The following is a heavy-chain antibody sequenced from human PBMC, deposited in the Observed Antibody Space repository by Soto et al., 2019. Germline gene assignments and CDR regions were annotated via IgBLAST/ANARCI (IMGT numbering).Heavy chain of an antibody. V-gene: IGHV3-48*02. CDR2: ISIGSGTI. D-gene: IGHD3-9*01. J-gene: IGHJ4*02. CDR1: GFTFSSYN. CDR3: ARGVAWRDDILITFDY. Sequence: GGSLRLSCAAAGFTFSSYNMNWVRQAPGKGLEWVSYISIGSGTIYYADSVKGRFTISRDNAKNSLFLQMKSLRDEDTAVYYCARGVAWRDDILITFDYWGQRDLVTVSS.